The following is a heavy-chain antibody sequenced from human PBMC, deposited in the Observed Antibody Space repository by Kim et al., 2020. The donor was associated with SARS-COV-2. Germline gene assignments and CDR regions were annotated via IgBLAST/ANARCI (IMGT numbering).Heavy chain of an antibody. CDR1: GFTFSSYA. Sequence: GGSLSLSCAASGFTFSSYAMHWVRQAPGKGLEWVAVISYDGSNKYYADSVKGRFTISRDNSKNTLYLQMNSLRAEDTAVYYCARSGSGSYLGCFDPWGQG. CDR3: ARSGSGSYLGCFDP. V-gene: IGHV3-30*04. CDR2: ISYDGSNK. D-gene: IGHD3-10*01. J-gene: IGHJ5*02.